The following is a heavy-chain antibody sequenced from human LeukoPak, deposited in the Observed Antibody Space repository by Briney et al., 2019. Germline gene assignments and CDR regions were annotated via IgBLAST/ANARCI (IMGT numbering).Heavy chain of an antibody. J-gene: IGHJ4*02. V-gene: IGHV4-4*07. CDR2: IYTSGST. D-gene: IGHD3-22*01. CDR1: GGSISSYY. Sequence: SETLSLTFTVSGGSISSYYWSWIRQPAGKGLEWIGRIYTSGSTNYNPSLKSRVTMSVDTSKNQFSLKLSSVTAADTAVYYCARVGDGSGYWDYFDYWGQGTLVTVSS. CDR3: ARVGDGSGYWDYFDY.